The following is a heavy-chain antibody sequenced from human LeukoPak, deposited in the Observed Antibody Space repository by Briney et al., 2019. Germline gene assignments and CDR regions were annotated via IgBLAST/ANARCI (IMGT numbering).Heavy chain of an antibody. J-gene: IGHJ4*02. Sequence: GGSLRLSCAASGFTFSNYEMNWVRQAPGRGLEWLSYISSSGGAIYYADSAKGRFTISRDNVKNSVYLQMKRLRAEDTAVYYCARGPPNYLESSGYFYLWGQGTLVTVSS. V-gene: IGHV3-48*03. CDR1: GFTFSNYE. CDR2: ISSSGGAI. CDR3: ARGPPNYLESSGYFYL. D-gene: IGHD3-22*01.